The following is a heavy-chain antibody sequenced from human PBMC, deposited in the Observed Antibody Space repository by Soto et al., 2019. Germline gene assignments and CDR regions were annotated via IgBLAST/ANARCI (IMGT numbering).Heavy chain of an antibody. CDR1: GFTFISYG. D-gene: IGHD3-3*01. V-gene: IGHV3-21*01. J-gene: IGHJ5*02. CDR2: ISSSINYI. CDR3: ARGQCFWSTYGLNLFDP. Sequence: PVESLTLAGLDFGFTFISYGMNWISQAPGEGVEWVASISSSINYIYYADSVKARFTISRDNAKNSLYLQMDSLRNDGSAVDYCARGQCFWSTYGLNLFDPWGQGT.